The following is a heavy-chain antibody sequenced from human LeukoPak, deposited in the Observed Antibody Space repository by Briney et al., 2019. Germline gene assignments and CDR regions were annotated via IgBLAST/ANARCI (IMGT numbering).Heavy chain of an antibody. Sequence: PGGSLRLSCAASGFAFSSYWMSWVRQAPGKGLEWVANIKQVGSEKYYVDSVKGRFTISRDNAKNSLYLQMNSLRAEDTAVYYCARAYSSGWFDYWGQGTLVTVSS. J-gene: IGHJ4*02. CDR3: ARAYSSGWFDY. CDR2: IKQVGSEK. CDR1: GFAFSSYW. D-gene: IGHD6-19*01. V-gene: IGHV3-7*01.